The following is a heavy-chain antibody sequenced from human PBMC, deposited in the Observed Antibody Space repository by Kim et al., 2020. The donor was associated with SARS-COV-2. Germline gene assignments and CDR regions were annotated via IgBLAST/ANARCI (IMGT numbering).Heavy chain of an antibody. Sequence: GGSLRLSCAASGFTFSSYGMYWVRQAPGKGLEWVAVIWYDGSNKYYADSVKGRFTISRDNSKNTLYLQMNSLRAEDTAVYYCAKDQYYYGSGSPGLDYWGQGTLVTVSS. CDR2: IWYDGSNK. D-gene: IGHD3-10*01. CDR3: AKDQYYYGSGSPGLDY. CDR1: GFTFSSYG. J-gene: IGHJ4*02. V-gene: IGHV3-33*06.